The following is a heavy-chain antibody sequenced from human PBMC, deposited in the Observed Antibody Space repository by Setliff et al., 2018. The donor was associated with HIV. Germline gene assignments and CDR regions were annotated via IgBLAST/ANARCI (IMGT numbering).Heavy chain of an antibody. CDR1: GFTFRNFA. Sequence: GESLKISCAASGFTFRNFAMNWVRRAPGKGLEWVSTISGRGSNTYYAESVKGRFTISRDNSKNTLSLQLNSLRAEDSAVYYCAKAGGGIVYFYYMDVWGEGTTVTVS. CDR2: ISGRGSNT. D-gene: IGHD3-16*02. CDR3: AKAGGGIVYFYYMDV. J-gene: IGHJ6*03. V-gene: IGHV3-23*01.